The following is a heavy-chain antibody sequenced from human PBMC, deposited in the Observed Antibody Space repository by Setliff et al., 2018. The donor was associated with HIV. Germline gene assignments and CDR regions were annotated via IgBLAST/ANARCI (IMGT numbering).Heavy chain of an antibody. CDR1: GYSISSRYY. Sequence: SETLSLTCTVSGYSISSRYYWGWIRQSPGKGLEWIGSIYHSGSTQYNPSLKSRVTISVDTPKNQFSLKLSSVTAADTAVYYCASSPAWRSDYGLHTFDYWGQGTLVTVSS. CDR2: IYHSGST. CDR3: ASSPAWRSDYGLHTFDY. V-gene: IGHV4-38-2*02. J-gene: IGHJ4*02. D-gene: IGHD4-17*01.